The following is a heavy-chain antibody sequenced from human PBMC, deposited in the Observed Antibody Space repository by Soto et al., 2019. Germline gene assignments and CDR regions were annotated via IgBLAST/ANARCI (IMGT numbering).Heavy chain of an antibody. J-gene: IGHJ4*02. CDR2: IYHGGST. V-gene: IGHV4-38-2*01. D-gene: IGHD3-16*01. CDR1: GYSISSGYY. Sequence: SETLSLTCAVSGYSISSGYYWGWLRQPPGKGLEWIGSIYHGGSTYYNPSLNSRVTLSIDMTNNHVSLILNSVTAADTAVYYCARGRSFMTAGRKMKGGFDYWGQGTLVTVSS. CDR3: ARGRSFMTAGRKMKGGFDY.